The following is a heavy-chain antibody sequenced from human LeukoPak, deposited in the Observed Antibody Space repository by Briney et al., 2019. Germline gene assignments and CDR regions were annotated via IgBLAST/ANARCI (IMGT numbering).Heavy chain of an antibody. V-gene: IGHV1-18*01. CDR3: ARGGVAIQDLNYFDY. J-gene: IGHJ4*02. CDR1: GYTFTKYG. D-gene: IGHD2-21*01. CDR2: ISAYNGDT. Sequence: ASVKVSCKASGYTFTKYGITWVRPAPGQGLEWLGWISAYNGDTHYAQKFQGRVTMTPDTSTTTAYMELSSLRSEDTAVYYCARGGVAIQDLNYFDYWGQGTLVTVSS.